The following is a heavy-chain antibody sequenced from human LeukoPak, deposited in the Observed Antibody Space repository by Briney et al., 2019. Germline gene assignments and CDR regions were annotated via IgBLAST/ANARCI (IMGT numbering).Heavy chain of an antibody. V-gene: IGHV3-30-3*01. D-gene: IGHD3-22*01. CDR2: ISYDGSNK. Sequence: GGSLRLSCAASGFTFSSYAMHWVRQAPGKGLEWVAVISYDGSNKYYADSVKGRFTISRDNSKNTLYLQMNSLRAEDTAIYYCARHYYESSDFDYWGQGTLVTVSS. J-gene: IGHJ4*02. CDR1: GFTFSSYA. CDR3: ARHYYESSDFDY.